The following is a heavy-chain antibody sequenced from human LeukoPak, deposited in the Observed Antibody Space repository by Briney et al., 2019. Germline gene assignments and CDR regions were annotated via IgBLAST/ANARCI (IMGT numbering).Heavy chain of an antibody. V-gene: IGHV4-61*01. CDR2: IYYSGST. CDR3: ARGYSNTVVTLNPSFDY. CDR1: GGSISSSSYY. Sequence: SETLSLTCTVSGGSISSSSYYWSWIRQPPGKGLGGMGYIYYSGSTNYNPSLKSRVTISVDTSKNQFSLKLSSVTAADTAVYYCARGYSNTVVTLNPSFDYWGQGTLVTVSS. D-gene: IGHD4-23*01. J-gene: IGHJ4*02.